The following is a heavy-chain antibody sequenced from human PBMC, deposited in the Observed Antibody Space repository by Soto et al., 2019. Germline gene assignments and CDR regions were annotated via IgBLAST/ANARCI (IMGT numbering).Heavy chain of an antibody. CDR2: INPNSGGT. CDR3: ARECFIVLGGTDRPDAFYF. V-gene: IGHV1-2*04. CDR1: GYTFTGYY. J-gene: IGHJ3*01. D-gene: IGHD6-19*01. Sequence: ASVKVSCKASGYTFTGYYMHWVRQAPGQGLEWMGWINPNSGGTNYAQKFQGWVTMTRDTSISTAYMELSRLRSDDTAVYYCARECFIVLGGTDRPDAFYFCAQGSMVTVSS.